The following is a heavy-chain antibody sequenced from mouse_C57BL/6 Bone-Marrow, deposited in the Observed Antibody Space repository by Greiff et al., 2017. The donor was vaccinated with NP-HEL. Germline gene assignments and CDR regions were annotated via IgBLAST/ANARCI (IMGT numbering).Heavy chain of an antibody. V-gene: IGHV1-81*01. CDR3: ASSSKSDY. J-gene: IGHJ2*01. CDR2: IYPRSGNT. Sequence: VLLVESGAELARPGASVKLSCKASGYTFTRYGISWVKQRTGQGLEWIEEIYPRSGNTYYTEKFKGKATLTADKSSSTAYMELRSLTSEDSAVYFCASSSKSDYWGQGTTRTVSS. D-gene: IGHD1-1*01. CDR1: GYTFTRYG.